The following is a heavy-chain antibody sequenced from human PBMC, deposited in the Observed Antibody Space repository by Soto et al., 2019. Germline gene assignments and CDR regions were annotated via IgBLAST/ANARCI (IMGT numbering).Heavy chain of an antibody. V-gene: IGHV4-39*01. CDR2: IFYSGST. D-gene: IGHD3-10*01. CDR1: GDSISSSNYF. J-gene: IGHJ4*02. Sequence: PSETLSLTCTVSGDSISSSNYFWGWIRQPPGKGLEWIGTIFYSGSTYYNPSLESRVTISVDTSKNQFSLKLTSVTAADTALYYCARRYGWLYFDYWGQGRLVTVSS. CDR3: ARRYGWLYFDY.